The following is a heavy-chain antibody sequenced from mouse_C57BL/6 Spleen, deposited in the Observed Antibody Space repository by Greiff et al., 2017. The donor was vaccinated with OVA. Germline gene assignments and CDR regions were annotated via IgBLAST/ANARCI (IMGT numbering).Heavy chain of an antibody. D-gene: IGHD2-4*01. Sequence: EVQLVESGGDFVKPGGSLKLSCAASGFTFSSYGMSWIRQTPDKRLEWVATISSGGSYTYYPDSVKGRFTISRDNAKNTLYLQMSSLKSEDTAMYYCARDDYLPSISDYWGQGTSVTVSS. V-gene: IGHV5-6*01. CDR3: ARDDYLPSISDY. CDR1: GFTFSSYG. CDR2: ISSGGSYT. J-gene: IGHJ4*01.